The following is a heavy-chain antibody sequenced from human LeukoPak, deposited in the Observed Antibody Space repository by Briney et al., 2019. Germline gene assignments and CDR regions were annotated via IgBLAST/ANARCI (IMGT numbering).Heavy chain of an antibody. CDR3: ARSWFGVDY. CDR1: GFTFSSYS. CDR2: ISGDSSYI. Sequence: KSGGSLRLSCAASGFTFSSYSMNWVRQAPGKGLEWVSSISGDSSYIYYADSVKGRFTISRDNAKNSLYLQMSSLRAEDTAVYYCARSWFGVDYWGQGTLVTVSS. V-gene: IGHV3-21*01. D-gene: IGHD3-10*01. J-gene: IGHJ4*02.